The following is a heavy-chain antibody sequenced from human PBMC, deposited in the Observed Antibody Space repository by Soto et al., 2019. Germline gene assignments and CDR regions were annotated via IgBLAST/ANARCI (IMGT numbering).Heavy chain of an antibody. CDR1: AYTFTSYA. J-gene: IGHJ5*02. CDR2: INAGNGNT. V-gene: IGHV1-3*05. CDR3: ARGGAWYVWFDP. D-gene: IGHD6-19*01. Sequence: QVQLVQSGAEEKKPGASVKVSCKASAYTFTSYAMHWVRQAPGQRLEWMGWINAGNGNTKYSQKFQGRVTITRDTSASTAYMELSSLRSEDTAVYYCARGGAWYVWFDPWGQGTLVTVSS.